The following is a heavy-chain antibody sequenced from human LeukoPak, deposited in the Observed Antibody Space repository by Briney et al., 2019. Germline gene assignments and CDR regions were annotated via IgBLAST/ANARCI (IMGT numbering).Heavy chain of an antibody. CDR2: IYPGDSDT. J-gene: IGHJ3*02. CDR3: ARLGVCSSTSCYRENAFDS. Sequence: GESLKISCKGSGYSFTSYWIGWVRQMPGKGLEWMGIIYPGDSDTRYSPTFQGQVTISADKSISTAYLQWSSLKASATAMYYCARLGVCSSTSCYRENAFDSWGQGTMVTVSS. V-gene: IGHV5-51*01. D-gene: IGHD2-2*02. CDR1: GYSFTSYW.